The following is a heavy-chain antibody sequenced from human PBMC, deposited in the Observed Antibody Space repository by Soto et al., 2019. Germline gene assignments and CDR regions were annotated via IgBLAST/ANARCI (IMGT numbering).Heavy chain of an antibody. CDR1: GFTFGDYA. Sequence: GGSLRLSCTTSGFTFGDYAMSWFRQAPGKGLEWVGFIRSKAYGGTTEYAASVKGRFTISRDDSKSIAYLQMNSLKTEDTAVYYCTRGMVYAIYWFDPWGQGTLVTVSS. CDR2: IRSKAYGGTT. V-gene: IGHV3-49*03. J-gene: IGHJ5*02. D-gene: IGHD2-8*01. CDR3: TRGMVYAIYWFDP.